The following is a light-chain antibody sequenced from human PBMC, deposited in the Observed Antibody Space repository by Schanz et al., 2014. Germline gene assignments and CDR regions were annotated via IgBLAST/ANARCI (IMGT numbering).Light chain of an antibody. J-gene: IGLJ1*01. CDR3: SSYTSSSTLAV. CDR2: EVS. CDR1: SSDVGGYNY. V-gene: IGLV2-8*01. Sequence: QSALTQPPSASGSPGQSVTISCTGTSSDVGGYNYVSWYQQHPGKAPKLMISEVSKRPSGVPDRFSGSKSGNTASLTISGLQAEDEADYYCSSYTSSSTLAVFGTGTKLTVL.